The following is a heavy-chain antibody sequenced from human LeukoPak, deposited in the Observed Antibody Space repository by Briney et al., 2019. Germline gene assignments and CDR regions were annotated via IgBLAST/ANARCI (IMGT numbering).Heavy chain of an antibody. Sequence: GGSLRLSCAASGFTFSSYTMHWIRQAPGKGLEWVSSISGSNSYIFYADSVKGRFTVSRDNAKDSLYLQMNSLRAEDTALYYCAKDRLPDGRWSLDYWGQGTLVTVSS. CDR1: GFTFSSYT. V-gene: IGHV3-21*04. CDR3: AKDRLPDGRWSLDY. D-gene: IGHD6-13*01. CDR2: ISGSNSYI. J-gene: IGHJ4*02.